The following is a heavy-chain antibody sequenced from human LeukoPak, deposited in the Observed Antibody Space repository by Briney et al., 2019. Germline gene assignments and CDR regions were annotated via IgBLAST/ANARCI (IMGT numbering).Heavy chain of an antibody. J-gene: IGHJ4*02. V-gene: IGHV4-59*01. CDR2: MYNSGST. Sequence: SETLSLTCTVSGGSISGSYWSWIRQPPGKGLEWIAYMYNSGSTNYNPSLKSRVAISIDTSKNQFSLKLSSLTAADTAIYYCARGIESYGDYGYWGQGILVTVPS. CDR1: GGSISGSY. CDR3: ARGIESYGDYGY. D-gene: IGHD4-17*01.